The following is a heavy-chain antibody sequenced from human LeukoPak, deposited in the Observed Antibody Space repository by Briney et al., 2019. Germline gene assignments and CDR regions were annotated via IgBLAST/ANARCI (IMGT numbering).Heavy chain of an antibody. CDR2: IYYSGGT. J-gene: IGHJ4*02. D-gene: IGHD6-13*01. CDR3: ARWSAAGFDY. CDR1: GGSISSYY. V-gene: IGHV4-59*08. Sequence: SETLSLTCTVSGGSISSYYWSWIRQPPGKGLEWIGYIYYSGGTNYNPSLKSRVTISVDTSKNQFSLKLSSVTAADTAVYYCARWSAAGFDYWGQGTLVTVSS.